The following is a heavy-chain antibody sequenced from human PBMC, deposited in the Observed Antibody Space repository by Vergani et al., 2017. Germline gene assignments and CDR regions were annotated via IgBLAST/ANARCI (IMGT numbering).Heavy chain of an antibody. D-gene: IGHD3-22*01. CDR3: ARTLSIYYDSSGYVPAAFAI. J-gene: IGHJ3*02. CDR1: GGSISSYY. CDR2: IYYSGST. V-gene: IGHV4-59*01. Sequence: QVQLQESGPGLVKPSETLSLTCTVSGGSISSYYWSWIRQPSGKGLEWIGYIYYSGSTNYNPSLKSRVTISVDTPKNQFSLKLSSVTAADTAVYYCARTLSIYYDSSGYVPAAFAIWGQGTMVTVSS.